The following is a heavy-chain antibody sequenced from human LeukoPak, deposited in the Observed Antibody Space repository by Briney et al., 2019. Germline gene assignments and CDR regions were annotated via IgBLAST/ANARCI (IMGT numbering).Heavy chain of an antibody. CDR2: IYYSGST. CDR1: GGSISSYY. Sequence: SETLSLTCTVSGGSISSYYWSWIRQPPGKGLEWIGYIYYSGSTNYNPSLKSRVTISVDTSKNQFSLKLSSVTAADTAVYYCARHIVVVPAAIVDGMDVWGQGTTVTVPS. V-gene: IGHV4-59*08. J-gene: IGHJ6*02. D-gene: IGHD2-2*01. CDR3: ARHIVVVPAAIVDGMDV.